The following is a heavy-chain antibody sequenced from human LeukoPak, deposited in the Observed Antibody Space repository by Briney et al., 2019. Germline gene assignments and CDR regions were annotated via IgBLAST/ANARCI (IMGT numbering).Heavy chain of an antibody. CDR3: AIMHPYYDGSGYWVQ. V-gene: IGHV3-23*01. Sequence: TGGSLRLSCAASGLSFSSFAMSWVRQGPARGLEWFSSIRGNGDTFYADSVKGRFTISRDNPGNTLYMEMNSLRGEDTAVYYCAIMHPYYDGSGYWVQWGQGTLVTVSS. J-gene: IGHJ4*02. D-gene: IGHD3-22*01. CDR1: GLSFSSFA. CDR2: IRGNGDT.